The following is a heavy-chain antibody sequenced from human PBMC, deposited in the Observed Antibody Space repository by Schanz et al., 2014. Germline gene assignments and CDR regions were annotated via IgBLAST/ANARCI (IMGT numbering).Heavy chain of an antibody. CDR1: GFNFSSYG. Sequence: VQLVESGGGVVQPGRSLRLSCAASGFNFSSYGMHWVRQAPGRGLEWVSGITRQGTTYYADFVKGRFSISRDLSSNTLYLQMNSLRADDSAIYYCAKDHPSSGWPAFDVWGQGTQVTVSS. CDR3: AKDHPSSGWPAFDV. V-gene: IGHV3-23*04. CDR2: ITRQGTT. J-gene: IGHJ4*02. D-gene: IGHD6-19*01.